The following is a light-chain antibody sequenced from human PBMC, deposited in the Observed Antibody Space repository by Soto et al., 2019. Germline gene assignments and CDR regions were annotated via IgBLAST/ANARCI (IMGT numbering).Light chain of an antibody. J-gene: IGLJ3*02. CDR2: EVS. V-gene: IGLV2-14*01. CDR1: SSDVGGYNY. CDR3: SSYTSSLTWV. Sequence: QSVLTQPASVSGSPGQSITISCTGSSSDVGGYNYVSWYQQYPGKAPQVLLYEVSNRPSGVSNRFSGSKSGNTASLTISGLQADDEADYYCSSYTSSLTWVFGGGTELTVL.